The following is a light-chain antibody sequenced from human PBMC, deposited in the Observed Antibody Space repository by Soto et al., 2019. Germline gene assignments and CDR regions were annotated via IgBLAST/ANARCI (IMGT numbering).Light chain of an antibody. Sequence: QSVLTQPPSVSGAPGQMVTISCSGSNSNIGAGYDVHWYQQLPGAAPTLLIYGNKNRPSGVPDRFSGSRSGTSASLAITGLQSDDEADYYCQAYVSRSASKVFGSGTKLTVL. V-gene: IGLV1-40*01. CDR3: QAYVSRSASKV. CDR1: NSNIGAGYD. CDR2: GNK. J-gene: IGLJ1*01.